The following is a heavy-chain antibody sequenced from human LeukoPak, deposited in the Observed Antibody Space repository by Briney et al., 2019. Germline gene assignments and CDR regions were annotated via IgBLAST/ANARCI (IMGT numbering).Heavy chain of an antibody. D-gene: IGHD1-26*01. Sequence: PGGSLRLSCTASGFNFGIYGMHWVRQAPGKGLEGVAVMWDDGTNEYYVESVKGRFTISRDNGKNTLYLQMNSLRAEDTAVYYCAKDRGGSYMGVGDVEDYWGQGTLVTVSS. CDR3: AKDRGGSYMGVGDVEDY. V-gene: IGHV3-33*06. CDR2: MWDDGTNE. CDR1: GFNFGIYG. J-gene: IGHJ4*02.